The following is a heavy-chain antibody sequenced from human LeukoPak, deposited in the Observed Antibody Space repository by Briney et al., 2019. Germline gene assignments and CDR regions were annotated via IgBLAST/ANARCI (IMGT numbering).Heavy chain of an antibody. CDR3: AKDPMSVVAGLYFDY. D-gene: IGHD6-19*01. V-gene: IGHV3-30*02. CDR2: IRYDGSNK. Sequence: GGSLRLSCAASGFTFSSYDIHWVRQAPGKGLEWVAFIRYDGSNKYYADSVKGRFTISRDNSKNTLYLQMISLRAEDTAVYFCAKDPMSVVAGLYFDYWGQGTLVTVSS. CDR1: GFTFSSYD. J-gene: IGHJ4*02.